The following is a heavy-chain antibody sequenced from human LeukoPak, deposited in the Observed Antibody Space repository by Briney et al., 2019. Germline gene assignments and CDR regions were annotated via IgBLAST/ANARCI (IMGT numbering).Heavy chain of an antibody. V-gene: IGHV4-34*01. CDR2: INHSGST. Sequence: SETLSLTCAVYGGSFSGYYWSWIRQPPGKGLEWIGEINHSGSTNYNPSLKSRVTISVDTSKNQFSLKLSSVTAADTAVYYCARGGRYYDSSGYLALVRPGPNFDYRGQGTLVTVSS. D-gene: IGHD3-22*01. CDR1: GGSFSGYY. CDR3: ARGGRYYDSSGYLALVRPGPNFDY. J-gene: IGHJ4*02.